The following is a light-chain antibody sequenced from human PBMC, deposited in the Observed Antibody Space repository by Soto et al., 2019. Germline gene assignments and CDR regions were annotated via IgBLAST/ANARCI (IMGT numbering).Light chain of an antibody. CDR2: GAS. CDR3: QQYNNWPAIT. V-gene: IGKV3-20*01. CDR1: QSVSSSS. J-gene: IGKJ5*01. Sequence: EVVLTQSPGTLSLSSGERATLSCRASQSVSSSSLAWYQQKPGQAPRLLIYGASSRATGIPDRFSGSGSGTEFTLTISSLQSEDFAVYYCQQYNNWPAITFGQGTRLEIK.